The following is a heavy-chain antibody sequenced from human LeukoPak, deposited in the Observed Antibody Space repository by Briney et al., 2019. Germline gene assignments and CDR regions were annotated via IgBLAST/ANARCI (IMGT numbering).Heavy chain of an antibody. D-gene: IGHD2-2*01. Sequence: GGSLRLSCAASGFTFSSYAMSWVRQAPGKGLEWVSAISGSGGSTYYADSMKGRFTISRDNSKNTLYLQMNSLRAEDTAVYYCAKHVVVVPAGMIGAFDIWGQGTMVTVSS. CDR2: ISGSGGST. CDR1: GFTFSSYA. V-gene: IGHV3-23*01. CDR3: AKHVVVVPAGMIGAFDI. J-gene: IGHJ3*02.